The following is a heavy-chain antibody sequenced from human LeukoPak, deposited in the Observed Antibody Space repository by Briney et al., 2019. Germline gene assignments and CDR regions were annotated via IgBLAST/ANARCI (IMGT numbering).Heavy chain of an antibody. CDR1: GGTFSSYA. D-gene: IGHD3-10*01. CDR3: ARRGAQPRGGDAFDI. V-gene: IGHV1-69*04. CDR2: IIPILGIA. J-gene: IGHJ3*02. Sequence: SVKVSCKASGGTFSSYAISWVRQAPGQGLEWMGRIIPILGIANYAQKFQGRVTITADKSTSTACMELSSLRSEDTAVYYCARRGAQPRGGDAFDIWGQGTMVTVSS.